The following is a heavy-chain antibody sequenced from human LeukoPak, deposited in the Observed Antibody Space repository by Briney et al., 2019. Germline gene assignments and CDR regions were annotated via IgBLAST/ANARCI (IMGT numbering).Heavy chain of an antibody. V-gene: IGHV3-7*03. Sequence: GGSLRLSCAASGFTFSSYWMSWVRQAPGKGLEWVANIKQDGSEKYYVDSVKGRFTISRDNAKNSLYLQMNSLRAEDTALYYCAKVRYFDWLSPFDYWGQGTLVTVSS. D-gene: IGHD3-9*01. CDR1: GFTFSSYW. CDR2: IKQDGSEK. J-gene: IGHJ4*02. CDR3: AKVRYFDWLSPFDY.